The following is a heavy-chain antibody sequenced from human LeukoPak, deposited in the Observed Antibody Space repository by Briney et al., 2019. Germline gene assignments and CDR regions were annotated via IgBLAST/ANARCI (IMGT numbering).Heavy chain of an antibody. CDR1: GGTFSSYA. Sequence: ASVKVSCKASGGTFSSYAISWVRQAPGQGLEWMGRIIPILGIVNYAQKFQGRVTITADKSTSTAYMELSSLRSEDTAVYYCARDGNTNWFDPWGQGTLVTVSS. CDR3: ARDGNTNWFDP. D-gene: IGHD1-7*01. CDR2: IIPILGIV. V-gene: IGHV1-69*04. J-gene: IGHJ5*02.